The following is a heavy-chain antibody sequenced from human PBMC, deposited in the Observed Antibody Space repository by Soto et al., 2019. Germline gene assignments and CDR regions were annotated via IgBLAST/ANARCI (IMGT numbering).Heavy chain of an antibody. J-gene: IGHJ4*02. CDR3: ARSLWFGELH. V-gene: IGHV2-5*02. CDR1: GFSLSTTGVG. Sequence: QITSKESGPTLVKPTQTLTLTCSFSGFSLSTTGVGVGWIRQSPGKALEWLAIIYWDNDKRYSPSLKSRVTITKDTSKNQVVLTVTNMDPVDTGTYYCARSLWFGELHWGQGALVTVSS. D-gene: IGHD3-10*01. CDR2: IYWDNDK.